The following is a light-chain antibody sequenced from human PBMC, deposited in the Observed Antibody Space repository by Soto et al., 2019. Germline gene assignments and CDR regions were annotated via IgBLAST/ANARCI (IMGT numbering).Light chain of an antibody. CDR2: KAS. CDR3: QHYNSYPWT. V-gene: IGKV1-5*03. CDR1: QSISSW. Sequence: DIQMTQSPSTLSASVGDKVTITCRASQSISSWLAWYQQKPGKAPKLLIYKASTLESGVPSNFSGSGSGTEFTLSISSLQPEDCATYYCQHYNSYPWTFGQGTKVDVK. J-gene: IGKJ1*01.